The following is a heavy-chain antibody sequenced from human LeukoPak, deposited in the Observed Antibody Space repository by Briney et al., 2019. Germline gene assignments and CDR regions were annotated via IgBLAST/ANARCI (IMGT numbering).Heavy chain of an antibody. Sequence: GGSLRLSCAASGFTFSSYWMHWVRQVPGKGLVWVSRINSDGSSTSYADSVKGRFTISRDNAKNTLYVQMNSLRAEDTAVYCCSTGSGHAFGIWGRGTMVTVSS. CDR1: GFTFSSYW. D-gene: IGHD3-10*01. CDR2: INSDGSST. J-gene: IGHJ3*02. CDR3: STGSGHAFGI. V-gene: IGHV3-74*01.